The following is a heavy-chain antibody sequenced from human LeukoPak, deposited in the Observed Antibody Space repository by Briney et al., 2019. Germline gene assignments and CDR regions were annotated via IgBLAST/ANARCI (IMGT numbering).Heavy chain of an antibody. Sequence: PGGSLRLSCAASGFTFSSYAMSWVRQAPGKGLDWVSAISGSGGSTYYADSVKGRFTISRDNSKNTLYLQMNSLRAEDTAVYYCAKEGYYYDSSGYYYPYYFDYWGQGTLVTVSS. V-gene: IGHV3-23*01. CDR3: AKEGYYYDSSGYYYPYYFDY. D-gene: IGHD3-22*01. CDR1: GFTFSSYA. J-gene: IGHJ4*02. CDR2: ISGSGGST.